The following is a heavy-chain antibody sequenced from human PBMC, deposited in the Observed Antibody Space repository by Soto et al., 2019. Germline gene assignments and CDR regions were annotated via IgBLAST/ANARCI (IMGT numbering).Heavy chain of an antibody. Sequence: ASVKVSCKASGYTFTSYGISWVRQAPGQGLEWMGWISAYNGNTNYAQKLQGRVTMTTDTSTSTAYMELRSLRSDDTAVYYCARDRRVVPAAIRIPRYSWYEPWGQGTLVIVSS. CDR2: ISAYNGNT. D-gene: IGHD2-2*01. CDR1: GYTFTSYG. J-gene: IGHJ5*02. V-gene: IGHV1-18*01. CDR3: ARDRRVVPAAIRIPRYSWYEP.